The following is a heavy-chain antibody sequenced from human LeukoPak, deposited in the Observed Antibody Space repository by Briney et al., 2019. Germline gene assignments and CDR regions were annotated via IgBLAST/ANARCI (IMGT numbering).Heavy chain of an antibody. CDR1: GFTFSSYS. CDR2: ISSGSSTI. D-gene: IGHD3-10*01. V-gene: IGHV3-48*04. Sequence: GGSLRLSCAASGFTFSSYSMNWVRQAPGKGLEWLSYISSGSSTIYYADSVKGRFTISRDNAKNSLYLQLNSLRAEDTAVYYCARGRFGGGAFDIWGQGTMVTVSS. J-gene: IGHJ3*02. CDR3: ARGRFGGGAFDI.